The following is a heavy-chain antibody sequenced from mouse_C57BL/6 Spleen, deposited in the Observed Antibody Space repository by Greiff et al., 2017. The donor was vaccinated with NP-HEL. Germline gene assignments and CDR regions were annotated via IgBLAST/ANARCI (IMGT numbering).Heavy chain of an antibody. CDR1: GYAFSRYW. J-gene: IGHJ1*03. Sequence: VQLQQSGAELVKPGASVKISCKASGYAFSRYWMNWVKQRPGKGLEWIGQIYPGDGDTNYNGKFQGKATLTADKSSSTAYMQLSILTSEDSAVYFCARGTTVVARYWYFDVWGTGTTVTVSS. D-gene: IGHD1-1*01. CDR2: IYPGDGDT. CDR3: ARGTTVVARYWYFDV. V-gene: IGHV1-80*01.